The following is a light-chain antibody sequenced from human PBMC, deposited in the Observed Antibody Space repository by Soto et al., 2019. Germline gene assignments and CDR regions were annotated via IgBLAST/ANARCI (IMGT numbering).Light chain of an antibody. V-gene: IGKV3-15*01. CDR1: QTVASN. CDR3: QQHHNWPPQYT. Sequence: EIVMTQSPASLSVSPGEGATLSCRASQTVASNLAWYQQKPGQAPRLLIHGASTRATGVPARFSGSGSGTDFTLTISSLQSEDFAVYYCQQHHNWPPQYTFGQGTKLQIK. J-gene: IGKJ2*01. CDR2: GAS.